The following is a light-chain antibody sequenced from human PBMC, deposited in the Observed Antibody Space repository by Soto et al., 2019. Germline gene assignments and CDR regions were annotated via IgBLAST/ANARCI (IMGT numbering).Light chain of an antibody. CDR3: AAWDDSLNGQGV. Sequence: QLVLTQPPSASVTPGQRVTISCSGSSSNIGSNTVSWYQQLPGTAPKLLIYTNSQRPSGVPDRFSGSKSGTSASLAISGLQSEDEADYYCAAWDDSLNGQGVFGGGTKLTVL. CDR1: SSNIGSNT. J-gene: IGLJ3*02. V-gene: IGLV1-44*01. CDR2: TNS.